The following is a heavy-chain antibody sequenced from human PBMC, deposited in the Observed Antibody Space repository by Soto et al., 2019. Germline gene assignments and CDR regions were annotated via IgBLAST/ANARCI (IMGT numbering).Heavy chain of an antibody. CDR2: IYVSGDT. CDR3: AREFVEVVATPMHWSEPNTVKTHYSGLDV. CDR1: GDSITGGEHY. D-gene: IGHD2-15*01. Sequence: QVQLQESGPGLVKPSQTLSLTCTVSGDSITGGEHYWSWIRQAPGKGLEWIGYIYVSGDTSYNSSRRGRVSISLYRSRNRFSLRLRSVTAADTAVYYCAREFVEVVATPMHWSEPNTVKTHYSGLDVWGRGTTVIVSS. V-gene: IGHV4-30-4*01. J-gene: IGHJ6*02.